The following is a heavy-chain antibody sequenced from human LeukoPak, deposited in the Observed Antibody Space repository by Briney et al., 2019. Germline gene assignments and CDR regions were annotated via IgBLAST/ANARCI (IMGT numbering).Heavy chain of an antibody. CDR1: GFTFSSYA. CDR3: VKEGERGLSSGYYSSLDY. Sequence: GGSLRLSCSASGFTFSSYAMHWVRQAPGKGLEYVSAISSNGGSTYYADSVKGRFTISRGNSKNTLYLQMSSLRAEDTAVYYCVKEGERGLSSGYYSSLDYWGQGTLVTVSS. D-gene: IGHD3-22*01. CDR2: ISSNGGST. J-gene: IGHJ4*02. V-gene: IGHV3-64D*09.